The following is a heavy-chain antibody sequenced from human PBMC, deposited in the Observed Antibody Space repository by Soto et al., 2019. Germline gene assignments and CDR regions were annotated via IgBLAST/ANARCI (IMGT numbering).Heavy chain of an antibody. V-gene: IGHV1-2*02. D-gene: IGHD2-15*01. J-gene: IGHJ4*02. CDR2: INPNSGGT. CDR3: ARDLAKGGGSAGFDY. Sequence: QVQLVQSGAEVKKPGASVKVSCKASGYTFTGYYMHWVRQAPGQGLEWMGWINPNSGGTKYPQKFQGRVTMTRDTSITTVYMSLTGLKSDDTAVYYCARDLAKGGGSAGFDYWAQGTLVAVAS. CDR1: GYTFTGYY.